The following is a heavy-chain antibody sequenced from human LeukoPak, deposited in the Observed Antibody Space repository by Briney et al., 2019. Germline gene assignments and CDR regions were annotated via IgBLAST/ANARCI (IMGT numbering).Heavy chain of an antibody. J-gene: IGHJ4*02. CDR1: GFTFSSYG. Sequence: GGSLRLSCAASGFTFSSYGMHWVRQAPGKGLEWVAVISSDGSNKYHADSVQGRFIISRDNSKNTLYLQMNSLRAEDTAVYYRAKDTVGASTALGYWGQGTLVTVSS. CDR2: ISSDGSNK. V-gene: IGHV3-30*18. D-gene: IGHD1-26*01. CDR3: AKDTVGASTALGY.